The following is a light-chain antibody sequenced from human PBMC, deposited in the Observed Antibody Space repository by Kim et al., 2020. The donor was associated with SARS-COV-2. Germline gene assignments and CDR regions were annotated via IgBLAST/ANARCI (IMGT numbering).Light chain of an antibody. CDR3: QKYNSAPLT. Sequence: DGVAITCRASQSISNYLAWYQQKPGKVPKLLIYAASTLLSGVPSRFSGSGSVTDFTLTISSLQPEDVATYYCQKYNSAPLTFGGGTKVDIK. V-gene: IGKV1-27*01. CDR1: QSISNY. CDR2: AAS. J-gene: IGKJ4*01.